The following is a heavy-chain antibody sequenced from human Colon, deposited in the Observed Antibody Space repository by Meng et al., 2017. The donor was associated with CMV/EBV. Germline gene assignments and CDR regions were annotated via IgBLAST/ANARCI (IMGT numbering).Heavy chain of an antibody. V-gene: IGHV3-30*19. Sequence: GGSLRLSCAASGFTFSSYGMHWVRQAPGKGLEWVAVISYDGSNKYYADSVKGRFTISRDNSKNTLYLQMNSLRAEDTAVYYCARDGHYDFWSGYYQGRYYFDYWGQGTLVTVSS. CDR1: GFTFSSYG. J-gene: IGHJ4*02. CDR2: ISYDGSNK. CDR3: ARDGHYDFWSGYYQGRYYFDY. D-gene: IGHD3-3*01.